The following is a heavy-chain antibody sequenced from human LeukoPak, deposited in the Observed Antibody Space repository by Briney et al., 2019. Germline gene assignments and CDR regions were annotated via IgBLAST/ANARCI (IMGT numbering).Heavy chain of an antibody. V-gene: IGHV3-74*01. CDR3: ARVLSGSYWGWGYYDY. CDR2: INSDGSKT. Sequence: GGSLRLSSVASGFTFSNSLMHWVRQAPGKGLVWVSHINSDGSKTTYADSVKGRFTISRDNAKNTLYLQMNSLRAEDTALYYCARVLSGSYWGWGYYDYWGQGTLVSVSS. D-gene: IGHD1-26*01. J-gene: IGHJ4*02. CDR1: GFTFSNSL.